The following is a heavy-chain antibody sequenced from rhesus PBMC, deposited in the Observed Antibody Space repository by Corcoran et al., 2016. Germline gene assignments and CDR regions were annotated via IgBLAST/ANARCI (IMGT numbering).Heavy chain of an antibody. V-gene: IGHV4-106*01. J-gene: IGHJ4*01. D-gene: IGHD1-20*01. CDR2: IYGSGGGT. CDR3: AREGAGTALFFD. Sequence: QVQLQESGPGLVKPSETLSLTCAVSGGSISDGYYWSWIRQPPGKGLGWIGYIYGSGGGTNYNPSLQNRGTISIDTSEDQFALKLRSVTAADTAVYYCAREGAGTALFFDRVQGVLVTVSS. CDR1: GGSISDGYY.